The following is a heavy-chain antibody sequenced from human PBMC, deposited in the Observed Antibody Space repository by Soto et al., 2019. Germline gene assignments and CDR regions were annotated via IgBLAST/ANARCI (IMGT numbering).Heavy chain of an antibody. CDR2: VYYSGIT. CDR3: ARTRDNNINYYYALDV. Sequence: SETLALTITVSGGSVTSPTHSWKWVRQSPGKGLEWIGFVYYSGITNYSPSLKSRVTISLDTSKDQFSLRLTSVTAADTAVYYCARTRDNNINYYYALDVWGQGTTVTVSS. CDR1: GGSVTSPTHS. D-gene: IGHD1-20*01. J-gene: IGHJ6*02. V-gene: IGHV4-61*01.